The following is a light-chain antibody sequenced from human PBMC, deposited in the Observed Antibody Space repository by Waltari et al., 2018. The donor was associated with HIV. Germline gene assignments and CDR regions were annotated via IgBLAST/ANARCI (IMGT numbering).Light chain of an antibody. CDR3: ASFTGDDTLL. Sequence: SAVTQPASVSGLPGQSITISCTGGDSDVGLYNFVSWYQQHPGRVPRLILYDVDSRAPGISDLFSGSRSGPTASLNFARLRAEDEADYYCASFTGDDTLLFGGGTKVTVL. CDR2: DVD. J-gene: IGLJ3*02. V-gene: IGLV2-14*03. CDR1: DSDVGLYNF.